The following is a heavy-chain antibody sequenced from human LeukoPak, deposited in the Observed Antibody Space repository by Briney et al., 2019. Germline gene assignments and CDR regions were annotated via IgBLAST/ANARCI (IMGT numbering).Heavy chain of an antibody. D-gene: IGHD4-17*01. J-gene: IGHJ4*02. V-gene: IGHV3-64*01. CDR3: ARFDDYGLY. CDR1: GFTFSSYA. CDR2: ISSNGGST. Sequence: GRSLRLSCAASGFTFSSYAMHWVRQAPGKGVEYVSAISSNGGSTYYANSVKGRFTISRDNSKNTLYLQMGSLRAEDMAVYYCARFDDYGLYWGQGTLVTVSS.